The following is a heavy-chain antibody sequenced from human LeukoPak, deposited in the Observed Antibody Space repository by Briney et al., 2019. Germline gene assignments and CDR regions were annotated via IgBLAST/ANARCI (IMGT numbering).Heavy chain of an antibody. D-gene: IGHD1-1*01. CDR2: IRYDGSNK. J-gene: IGHJ4*02. CDR3: VKDGHWTFDF. CDR1: GFTFSSYG. Sequence: GGSLRLSCAASGFTFSSYGMHWVRQAPGKGLEWVAFIRYDGSNKYYADSVKGRFTTSRDNSKNTLYLQMNSLRAEDTAVYYCVKDGHWTFDFWGQGTLVTVSS. V-gene: IGHV3-30*02.